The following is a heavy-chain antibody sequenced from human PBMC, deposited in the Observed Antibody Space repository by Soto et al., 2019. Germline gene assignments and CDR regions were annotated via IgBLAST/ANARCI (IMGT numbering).Heavy chain of an antibody. CDR2: IIPTLGIA. V-gene: IGHV1-69*08. J-gene: IGHJ4*02. Sequence: QVQLVQSGAEVKKPGSSVKVSCKASGGTFSSYTISWVRQAPGQGLEWMGGIIPTLGIANYAQKFQARVTITADKSTSTAYMELSSLRSEDTAVYYCAREEYYYGSGAFFDYWGQGTLVTVSS. D-gene: IGHD3-10*01. CDR1: GGTFSSYT. CDR3: AREEYYYGSGAFFDY.